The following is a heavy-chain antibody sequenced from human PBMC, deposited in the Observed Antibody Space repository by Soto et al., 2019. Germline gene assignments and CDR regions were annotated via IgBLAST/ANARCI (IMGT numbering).Heavy chain of an antibody. Sequence: GGSLRLSCAASGFTFNNYAMNWVRQAPGKGLEWVATIRGSGGSKYYADSVKGRFTISRDNSKNTLYLQMNSLRAEDTAVYYCARDIGGSYLYWGQGTLVTVSS. V-gene: IGHV3-23*01. J-gene: IGHJ4*02. CDR3: ARDIGGSYLY. CDR2: IRGSGGSK. CDR1: GFTFNNYA. D-gene: IGHD1-26*01.